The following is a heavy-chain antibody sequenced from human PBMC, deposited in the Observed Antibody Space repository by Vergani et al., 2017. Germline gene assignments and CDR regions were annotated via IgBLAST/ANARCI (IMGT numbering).Heavy chain of an antibody. CDR3: ARHDSGHYDASYYGLDV. J-gene: IGHJ6*02. D-gene: IGHD3-16*01. CDR2: IYYTGSA. Sequence: QLQLHKSGPGLVKPSETLSLTCPLSGGSISSSSHFWGWLRQTPGKGLEWIGSIYYTGSAYYNPSLKSRVSISVDASKNQCSLKLSSVTAADSAVYYCARHDSGHYDASYYGLDVWGQGTTVTVSS. V-gene: IGHV4-39*01. CDR1: GGSISSSSHF.